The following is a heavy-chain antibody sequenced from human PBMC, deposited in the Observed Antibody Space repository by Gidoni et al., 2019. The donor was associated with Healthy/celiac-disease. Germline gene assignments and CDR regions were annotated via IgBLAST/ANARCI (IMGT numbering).Heavy chain of an antibody. CDR2: IKHSGST. CDR3: ARDIGVTTVAYSLYYYYYGMDV. CDR1: GGSFSGYY. Sequence: QVQLQQWGAGLLKPSETLSLTCAVYGGSFSGYYWSWIRQPPGKGLEWIGKIKHSGSTNYNPSLKSRVTISVDTSKNQFSLKLSSVTAADTAVYYCARDIGVTTVAYSLYYYYYGMDVWGQGTTVTVSS. V-gene: IGHV4-34*01. D-gene: IGHD4-17*01. J-gene: IGHJ6*02.